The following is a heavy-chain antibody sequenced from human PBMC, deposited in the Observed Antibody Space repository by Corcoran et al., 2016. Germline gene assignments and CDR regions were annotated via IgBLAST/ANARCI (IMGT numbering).Heavy chain of an antibody. CDR1: GFTFSSYS. Sequence: EVQLVESGGGLVKPGGSLRLSCAASGFTFSSYSMNWVRQAPGKGLEWVSSISSSSSYIYYADSVNGRFTISRDNAKNSLYLQMNSLRAEDTAVYYCATRRRTLGVIADWGQGTLVTVSS. CDR2: ISSSSSYI. V-gene: IGHV3-21*01. D-gene: IGHD2-21*01. J-gene: IGHJ4*02. CDR3: ATRRRTLGVIAD.